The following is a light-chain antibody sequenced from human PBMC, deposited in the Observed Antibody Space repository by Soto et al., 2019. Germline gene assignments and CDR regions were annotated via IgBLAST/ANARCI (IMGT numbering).Light chain of an antibody. CDR3: CSYAGNYLVV. CDR2: DVS. Sequence: QSALPQPRSVSGSPGQSVTISCTGASSDVGHYDYVSWYKQHPGKAPKLMIYDVSKRPSGVPDRFSGSKSGNTASLTISGLQAEDEADYYGCSYAGNYLVVFGGGTKVTVL. V-gene: IGLV2-11*01. J-gene: IGLJ2*01. CDR1: SSDVGHYDY.